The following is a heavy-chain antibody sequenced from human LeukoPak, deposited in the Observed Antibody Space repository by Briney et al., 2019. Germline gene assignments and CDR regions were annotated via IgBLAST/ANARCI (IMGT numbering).Heavy chain of an antibody. Sequence: PGGSLRLSCAASGFTFSSSAMSWVRQAPRKGLEWVSAISGSGETAFYADSVKGRFTISRDNSQNTLYLQMNSLRAEDTAVYYCAKNRGNYYYFDYWGQGTLVTVSS. V-gene: IGHV3-23*01. CDR3: AKNRGNYYYFDY. J-gene: IGHJ4*02. D-gene: IGHD4-11*01. CDR1: GFTFSSSA. CDR2: ISGSGETA.